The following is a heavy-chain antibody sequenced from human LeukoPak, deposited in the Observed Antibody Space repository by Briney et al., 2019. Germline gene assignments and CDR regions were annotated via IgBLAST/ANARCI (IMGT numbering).Heavy chain of an antibody. CDR1: GGSFSGYY. J-gene: IGHJ4*02. D-gene: IGHD4-11*01. Sequence: SETLSLTCAVPGGSFSGYYWTWIRQPPGKGLEWIGEINHSGSANYNPSLMSRVTISLDTSKNHFSLNLSSVTAADTAVYYCARGQGTVTTHWGQGTLVTVSS. CDR3: ARGQGTVTTH. V-gene: IGHV4-34*01. CDR2: INHSGSA.